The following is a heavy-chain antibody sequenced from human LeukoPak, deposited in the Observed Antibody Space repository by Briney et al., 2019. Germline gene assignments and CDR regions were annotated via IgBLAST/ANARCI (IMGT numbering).Heavy chain of an antibody. Sequence: PSQTLSLTCTVSGGSISSGGYYWSWIRQHPGKGLEWIGYIYYSGSTYYNPSLKSRVTISVDTSKNQFSLKLSSVTAADTAVYYCARERGYCTNGVCYSRFFDYWGQGTLVTVSS. CDR2: IYYSGST. J-gene: IGHJ4*02. D-gene: IGHD2-8*01. CDR1: GGSISSGGYY. V-gene: IGHV4-31*03. CDR3: ARERGYCTNGVCYSRFFDY.